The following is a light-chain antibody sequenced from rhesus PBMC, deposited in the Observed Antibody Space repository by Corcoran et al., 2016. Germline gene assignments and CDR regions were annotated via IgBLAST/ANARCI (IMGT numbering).Light chain of an antibody. Sequence: EIVLTQSPATLSLSPGERAALSYRASQSVSSNLAWYQQKPGQVPRLLIYSASNRATGIPDRFSGSGSGTDFTLPISSLEPEDVGVYYCQQYNDWIFTFGPGTKVDIK. V-gene: IGKV3-35*01. CDR1: QSVSSN. J-gene: IGKJ3*01. CDR2: SAS. CDR3: QQYNDWIFT.